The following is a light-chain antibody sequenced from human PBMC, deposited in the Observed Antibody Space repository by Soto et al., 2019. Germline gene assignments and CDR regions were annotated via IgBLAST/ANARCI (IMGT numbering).Light chain of an antibody. CDR3: QQRSNWPLT. CDR2: DAS. V-gene: IGKV3-11*01. CDR1: QSVSSN. J-gene: IGKJ4*01. Sequence: EIVVTQSPATLSVSPGERTTLSCRASQSVSSNLAWYQQKPGQAPRLLIYDASNRATGIPARFSGSGSGTDFTLTTSSLKPEDFAVYYCQQRSNWPLTFGGGTKVDIK.